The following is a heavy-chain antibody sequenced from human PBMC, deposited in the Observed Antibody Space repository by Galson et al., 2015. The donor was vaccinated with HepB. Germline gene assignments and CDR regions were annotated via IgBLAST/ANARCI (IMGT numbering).Heavy chain of an antibody. CDR3: ARDACGWYCAYYYGMDV. CDR2: ISYDGSNK. V-gene: IGHV3-30-3*01. CDR1: GFTFSTYA. Sequence: SLRLSCAASGFTFSTYAMHWVRQAPGKGLEWVALISYDGSNKYYADSVKGRFTISRDNSKNTLYLQMNSLRAEDTAVYYCARDACGWYCAYYYGMDVWGQGTTVTVSS. J-gene: IGHJ6*02. D-gene: IGHD6-19*01.